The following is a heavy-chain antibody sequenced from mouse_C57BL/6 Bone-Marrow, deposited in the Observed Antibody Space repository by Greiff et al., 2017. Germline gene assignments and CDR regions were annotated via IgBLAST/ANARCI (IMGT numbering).Heavy chain of an antibody. CDR1: GYTFTSYW. D-gene: IGHD1-1*01. V-gene: IGHV1-61*01. CDR3: AVEITTVGCAMDY. CDR2: IYPSDSET. J-gene: IGHJ4*01. Sequence: QVQLQQPGAELVRPGSSVKLSCKASGYTFTSYWMDWVKQRPGQGLEWIGNIYPSDSETHYNQKFKDKATLTVDKSSSTAYMQLSSLTSEGSAVYYCAVEITTVGCAMDYWGQGTSVTVSS.